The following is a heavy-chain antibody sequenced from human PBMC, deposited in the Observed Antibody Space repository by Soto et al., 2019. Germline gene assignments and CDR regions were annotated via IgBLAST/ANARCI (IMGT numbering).Heavy chain of an antibody. Sequence: GGSLRLSCAASGFTFSSYAMSWVRQAPGKGLEWVSAISGSGGSTYYADSVKGRFTISRDNSKNTLYLQMNSLRAEDTAVYYCAKSDSGYDWANYFDYWGQGTLVTVSS. V-gene: IGHV3-23*01. J-gene: IGHJ4*02. CDR3: AKSDSGYDWANYFDY. D-gene: IGHD5-12*01. CDR1: GFTFSSYA. CDR2: ISGSGGST.